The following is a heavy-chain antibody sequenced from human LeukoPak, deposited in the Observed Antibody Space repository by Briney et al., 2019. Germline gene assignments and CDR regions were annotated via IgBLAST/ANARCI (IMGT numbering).Heavy chain of an antibody. Sequence: PGGSLRLSCAASGFTFSSYWMSWVRQAPGKGLQWVANIKQDGSEKYYVDSVKGRFTISRDNAKNSLYLQMNSLRAEDTAVYYCARVDYSDAFDIWGQGTMVTVSS. D-gene: IGHD3-10*01. V-gene: IGHV3-7*01. CDR3: ARVDYSDAFDI. CDR1: GFTFSSYW. J-gene: IGHJ3*02. CDR2: IKQDGSEK.